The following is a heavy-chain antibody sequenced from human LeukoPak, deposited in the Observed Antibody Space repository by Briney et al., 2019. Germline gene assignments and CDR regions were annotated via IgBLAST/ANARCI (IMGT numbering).Heavy chain of an antibody. CDR1: GYSFTSYW. J-gene: IGHJ3*02. Sequence: GESLKISCKGSGYSFTSYWIGWVRQMPGKGLEWMGIIYPGDSDTRYSPSFQGQVTISADKSISTAYLQWSSLKASDTAMYYCARNGDILTGYYPHAFDIWGQGTMVTVSS. CDR2: IYPGDSDT. D-gene: IGHD3-9*01. CDR3: ARNGDILTGYYPHAFDI. V-gene: IGHV5-51*01.